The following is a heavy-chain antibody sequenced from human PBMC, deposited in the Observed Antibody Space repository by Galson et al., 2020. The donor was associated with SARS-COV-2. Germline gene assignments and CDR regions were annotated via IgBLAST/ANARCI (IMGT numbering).Heavy chain of an antibody. CDR3: ARAPYGSGSFYIY. D-gene: IGHD3-10*01. V-gene: IGHV3-33*01. CDR2: IWYDGSQK. J-gene: IGHJ4*01. Sequence: SLKISCAASGFTFSRFGMHWVRQAPGKGLEWVAVIWYDGSQKYYADSVKGRFTISKDNSKNTVYLQMNSLRAEDTAVYYCARAPYGSGSFYIYWGQGTLVTVSS. CDR1: GFTFSRFG.